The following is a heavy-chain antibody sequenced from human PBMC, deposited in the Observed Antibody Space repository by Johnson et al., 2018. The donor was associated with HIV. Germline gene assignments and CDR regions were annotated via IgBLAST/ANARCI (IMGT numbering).Heavy chain of an antibody. CDR1: GFTFSSYA. CDR2: IYSGGIT. V-gene: IGHV3-66*01. D-gene: IGHD2-2*01. CDR3: ARDLFPLVVPGAIGTGAFDI. J-gene: IGHJ3*02. Sequence: VQLVESGGGVVQPGRSLRLSCAASGFTFSSYAMHWVRQAPGKGLEWVAVIYSGGITYYADSVKGRFTISRDNSKKMLYLQMNSLRAEDTVVYHCARDLFPLVVPGAIGTGAFDIWGQGTMVTVSS.